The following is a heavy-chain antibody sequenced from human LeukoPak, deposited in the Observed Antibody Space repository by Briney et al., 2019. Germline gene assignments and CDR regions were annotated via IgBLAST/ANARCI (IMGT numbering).Heavy chain of an antibody. J-gene: IGHJ4*02. V-gene: IGHV1-69*05. Sequence: ASVKVSCKASGGTFSSYAISWVRQAPGQGLEWMGGIIPIFGTANYAQKFQGRVTITTDESTSTAYMELSSLRPEDTAVYYCARAHVGYCSGGSCYGYDWGQGTLVTVSS. CDR1: GGTFSSYA. CDR3: ARAHVGYCSGGSCYGYD. CDR2: IIPIFGTA. D-gene: IGHD2-15*01.